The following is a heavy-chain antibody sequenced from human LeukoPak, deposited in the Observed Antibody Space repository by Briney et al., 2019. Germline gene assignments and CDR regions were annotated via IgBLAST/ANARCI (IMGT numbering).Heavy chain of an antibody. D-gene: IGHD5-18*01. CDR2: ISSSSSYI. CDR1: GFTFSSYS. CDR3: ARDLGPMVTVNWFDP. J-gene: IGHJ5*02. V-gene: IGHV3-21*01. Sequence: PGGSLRLSCAASGFTFSSYSMNWVRQAPGKGLEWVSSISSSSSYIYYADSVKGRFTISRDNAKNSLYLQMNSLRAEDTAVYYCARDLGPMVTVNWFDPWGQGTLVTVSS.